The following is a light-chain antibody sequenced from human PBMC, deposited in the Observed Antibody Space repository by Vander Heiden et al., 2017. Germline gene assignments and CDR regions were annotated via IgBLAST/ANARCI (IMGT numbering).Light chain of an antibody. CDR3: QQRRNWPLMT. J-gene: IGKJ5*01. CDR1: QSVSSY. V-gene: IGKV3-11*01. CDR2: VAS. Sequence: DIVLTQSPATLSLSPGERATLSCRASQSVSSYLAWCRQKPGQAPLLLIYVASNRATGIPDRFSGSGAGTDFTLTIRSLGPEDFVVYFWQQRRNWPLMTFGQGTRLEIK.